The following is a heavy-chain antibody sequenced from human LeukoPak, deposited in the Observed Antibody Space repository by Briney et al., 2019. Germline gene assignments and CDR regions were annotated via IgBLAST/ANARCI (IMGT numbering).Heavy chain of an antibody. D-gene: IGHD3-22*01. J-gene: IGHJ4*02. Sequence: PGGSLRLSCAASGFTFSSYSMNWVRQAPGKGLEWVSSISSSSSSIYYADSVKGRFTISRDNAKNTLYLQMNSLRAEDTAVYYCAKDFSYDSSGYYYNWGQGTLVTVSS. CDR1: GFTFSSYS. CDR3: AKDFSYDSSGYYYN. CDR2: ISSSSSSI. V-gene: IGHV3-21*04.